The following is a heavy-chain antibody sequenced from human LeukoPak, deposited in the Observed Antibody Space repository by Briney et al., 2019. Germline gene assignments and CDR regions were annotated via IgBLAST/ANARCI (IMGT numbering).Heavy chain of an antibody. CDR1: GITFSYYW. D-gene: IGHD6-13*01. V-gene: IGHV3-74*01. Sequence: GGSLRLSCAASGITFSYYWMHWVRQAPGKGLVWVSRIDADGTSATYADSVKGRFTISRDDAKNTLYLQMNSLRAEDTAVYYCARVAYSSSWYVDYWGQGTLVTVSS. CDR3: ARVAYSSSWYVDY. J-gene: IGHJ4*02. CDR2: IDADGTSA.